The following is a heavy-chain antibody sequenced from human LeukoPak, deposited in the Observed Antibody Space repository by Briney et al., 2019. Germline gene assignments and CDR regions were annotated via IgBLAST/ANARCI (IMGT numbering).Heavy chain of an antibody. D-gene: IGHD2-2*01. CDR3: ARDGGRVPATSNWFDP. J-gene: IGHJ5*02. Sequence: PSETLSLTCTVSGGSISSGSYYWSWIRQPAGKGLEWIGRIYTSGCTNYNPSLKSRVTISVDTSKNQISLKLSSVTAADTAVYYCARDGGRVPATSNWFDPWGQGTLVTVSS. CDR2: IYTSGCT. V-gene: IGHV4-61*02. CDR1: GGSISSGSYY.